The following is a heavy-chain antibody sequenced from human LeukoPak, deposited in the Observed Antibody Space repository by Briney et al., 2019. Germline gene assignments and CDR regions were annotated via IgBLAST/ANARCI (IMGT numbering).Heavy chain of an antibody. V-gene: IGHV1-58*01. CDR3: AAMGSSSWYVPEA. J-gene: IGHJ5*02. CDR2: IVVGSGNT. D-gene: IGHD6-13*01. Sequence: SVKVSCKASGFTFTSSAVQWVRQARGQRLEWIGWIVVGSGNTNYAQKFQERVTITRDMSTSTAYMELSSLRSEDTAVYYCAAMGSSSWYVPEAWGQGTLVTDSS. CDR1: GFTFTSSA.